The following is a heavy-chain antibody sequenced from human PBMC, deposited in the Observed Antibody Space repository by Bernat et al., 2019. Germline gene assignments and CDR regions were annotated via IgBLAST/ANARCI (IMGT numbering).Heavy chain of an antibody. CDR2: SSGSGGST. CDR1: GFTFSSYA. D-gene: IGHD3-16*01. Sequence: EVQLLESGGGLVQPGGSLRLSCAASGFTFSSYAMSWVRQAPGKGLEGVSASSGSGGSTYDADSVKGRFTISRDNSKNTLYLQMNSLRAEDTAVYYCAKDDWGGDYGAFDIWGQGTMVTVSS. V-gene: IGHV3-23*01. J-gene: IGHJ3*02. CDR3: AKDDWGGDYGAFDI.